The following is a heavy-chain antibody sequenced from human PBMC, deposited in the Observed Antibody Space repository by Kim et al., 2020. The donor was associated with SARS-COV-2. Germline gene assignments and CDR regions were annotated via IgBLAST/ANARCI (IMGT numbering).Heavy chain of an antibody. Sequence: SETLSLTCNVSGGSISPYYWNWIRQSPGKGLQWIGYIYSGTANYNPSLKSRVTISMDTSKKQFFLRVTSVTAADTAVYYCAREGNSLGIDSWGPGALVTVS. CDR3: AREGNSLGIDS. J-gene: IGHJ4*02. D-gene: IGHD1-7*01. V-gene: IGHV4-59*01. CDR2: IYSGTA. CDR1: GGSISPYY.